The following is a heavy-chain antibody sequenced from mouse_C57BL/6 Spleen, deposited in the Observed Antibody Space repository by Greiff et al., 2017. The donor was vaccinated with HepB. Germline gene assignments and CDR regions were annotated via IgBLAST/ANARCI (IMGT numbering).Heavy chain of an antibody. J-gene: IGHJ2*01. CDR1: GYTFTSYW. D-gene: IGHD2-2*01. Sequence: QVQLQQPGAELVMPGASVKLSCKASGYTFTSYWMHWVKQRPGQGLEWIGEIDPSDSYTNYNQKLKGKSTLTVDKSSSTAYMQLSSLTSEDSAVYYCAIWLRRTGFDYWGQGTTLTVSS. V-gene: IGHV1-69*01. CDR2: IDPSDSYT. CDR3: AIWLRRTGFDY.